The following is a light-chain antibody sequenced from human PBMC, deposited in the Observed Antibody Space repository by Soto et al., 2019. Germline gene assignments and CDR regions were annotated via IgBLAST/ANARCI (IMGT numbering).Light chain of an antibody. CDR2: DAS. CDR3: QQYDDLPGT. Sequence: DIPMTQSPSSLSASVGDRVTITCQASQGISNYLNWYQQKPGKAPKLLIYDASNLETGVSSRFSGSGFGTHFTLTIDSLQPEDVATFYCQQYDDLPGTFGHGTKLEI. V-gene: IGKV1-33*01. J-gene: IGKJ2*01. CDR1: QGISNY.